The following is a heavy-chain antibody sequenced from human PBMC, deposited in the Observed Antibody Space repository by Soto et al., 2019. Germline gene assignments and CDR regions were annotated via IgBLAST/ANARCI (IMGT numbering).Heavy chain of an antibody. D-gene: IGHD3-16*01. Sequence: GGSLRLSCAASGFTFRSYWMHWVRQAPGKGLEWVSHINSGGTDTSYADSVKGRFTISKDSAKGTLYLQMNSLRVEDTAVYYCARAGGGFDYWGRGTLVTVSS. CDR3: ARAGGGFDY. CDR2: INSGGTDT. CDR1: GFTFRSYW. J-gene: IGHJ4*02. V-gene: IGHV3-74*01.